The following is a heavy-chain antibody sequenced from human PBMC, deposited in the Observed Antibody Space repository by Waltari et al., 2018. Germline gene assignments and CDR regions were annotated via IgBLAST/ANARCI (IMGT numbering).Heavy chain of an antibody. CDR3: AKESIAARPRYYYYAMDV. Sequence: EVQLVESGGGLVQPGRSLRLSCEASGFTFDDYAMHWVRQAPGKGLEWVSGITWNSASINYADSVKGRFTISRDNAKNSLYLQMNSLRAEDTAVYYCAKESIAARPRYYYYAMDVWGQGTMVTVSS. CDR2: ITWNSASI. CDR1: GFTFDDYA. D-gene: IGHD6-6*01. V-gene: IGHV3-9*01. J-gene: IGHJ6*02.